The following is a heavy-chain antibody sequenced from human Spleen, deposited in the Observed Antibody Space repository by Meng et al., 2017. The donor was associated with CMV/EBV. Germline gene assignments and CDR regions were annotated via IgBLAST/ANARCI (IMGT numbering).Heavy chain of an antibody. CDR3: VRDHCGGDCYGGSSPDS. Sequence: GESLKISCAASGFIVSSNYMTWVRQAPGKGLEWVSLIYSGGSTYYADSVKGRFTISRDNFKNTVYLQMNSLTTEDTAVYYCVRDHCGGDCYGGSSPDSWGHGTLVTVSS. V-gene: IGHV3-66*02. J-gene: IGHJ5*01. D-gene: IGHD2-21*01. CDR1: GFIVSSNY. CDR2: IYSGGST.